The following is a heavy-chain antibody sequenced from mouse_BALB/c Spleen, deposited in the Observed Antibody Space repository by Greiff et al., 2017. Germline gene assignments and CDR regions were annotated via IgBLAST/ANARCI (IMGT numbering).Heavy chain of an antibody. CDR2: ISSGGST. CDR3: ARFYDYAY. J-gene: IGHJ3*01. D-gene: IGHD2-4*01. Sequence: EVMLVESGGGLVKPGGSLKLSCAASGFTFSSYAMSWVRQTPEKRLEWVASISSGGSTYYPDSVKGRFTISRDNARNILYLQMSSLRSEDTAMYYCARFYDYAYWGQGTLVTVSA. CDR1: GFTFSSYA. V-gene: IGHV5-6-5*01.